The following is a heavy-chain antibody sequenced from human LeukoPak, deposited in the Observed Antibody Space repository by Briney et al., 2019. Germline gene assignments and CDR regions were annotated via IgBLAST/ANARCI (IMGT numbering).Heavy chain of an antibody. D-gene: IGHD6-13*01. Sequence: PGGSLRLSCAASGFTFSSYGMHWVRQAPGKGLEWVSAISGSGGSTYYADSVKGRFTISRDNSKNTLYLQMNSLRAEDTAVYYCAKNGRGSSWFLVGFDVDYWGQGTLVTVSS. V-gene: IGHV3-23*01. CDR3: AKNGRGSSWFLVGFDVDY. J-gene: IGHJ4*02. CDR1: GFTFSSYG. CDR2: ISGSGGST.